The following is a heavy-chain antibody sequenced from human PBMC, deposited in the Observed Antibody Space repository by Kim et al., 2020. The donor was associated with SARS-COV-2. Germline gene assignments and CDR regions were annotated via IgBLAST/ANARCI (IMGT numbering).Heavy chain of an antibody. Sequence: ASVKVSCKVSGYTLTELSMHWVRQAPGKGLEWMGGFDPEDGETIYAQKFQGRVTMTEDTSTDTAYMELSSLRSEDTAVYYCATPLYYDYVWGSYRPEYFQHWGQGTLVTVSS. D-gene: IGHD3-16*02. CDR2: FDPEDGET. V-gene: IGHV1-24*01. CDR3: ATPLYYDYVWGSYRPEYFQH. CDR1: GYTLTELS. J-gene: IGHJ1*01.